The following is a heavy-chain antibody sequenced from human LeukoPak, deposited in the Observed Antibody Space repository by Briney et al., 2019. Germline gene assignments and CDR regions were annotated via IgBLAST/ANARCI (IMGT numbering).Heavy chain of an antibody. V-gene: IGHV3-23*01. CDR3: AKVVTNYYGSGSPNWFDP. J-gene: IGHJ5*02. Sequence: GGSLRLSCAASGFTFSSYAMSWVRQPPGKGLEWVSAISGSGGSTYYAASVKGRFTISRDNSKNTLYLQMNSLRAEDTAVYYCAKVVTNYYGSGSPNWFDPWGQGTLVTVSS. D-gene: IGHD3-10*01. CDR2: ISGSGGST. CDR1: GFTFSSYA.